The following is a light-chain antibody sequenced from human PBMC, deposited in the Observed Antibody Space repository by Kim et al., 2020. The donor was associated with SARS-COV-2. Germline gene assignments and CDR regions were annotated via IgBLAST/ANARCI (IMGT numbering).Light chain of an antibody. Sequence: APGEAAKIPCAGNNIGSENVQWYQQKAGQAPVLVISHDSDRPSEIPDRFSGSNSGNTATLTISRVEAGDEADYYCQVWDGSTDHYVFGTGTKVTVL. CDR2: HDS. J-gene: IGLJ1*01. V-gene: IGLV3-21*04. CDR3: QVWDGSTDHYV. CDR1: NIGSEN.